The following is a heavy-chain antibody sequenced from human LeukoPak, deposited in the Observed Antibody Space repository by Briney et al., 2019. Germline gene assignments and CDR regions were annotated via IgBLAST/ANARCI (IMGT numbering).Heavy chain of an antibody. CDR1: GGSFSGYY. V-gene: IGHV4-34*01. J-gene: IGHJ4*02. CDR3: ARSSGWDGFDY. Sequence: PSETLSLTCGVSGGSFSGYYWNWLRQSPGKGLEWIGEINHSGSTNYNPSLKSRVTISVDTSKNQFSLKMSSVTAADTAVYYCARSSGWDGFDYWGQGTLVTVSS. D-gene: IGHD6-19*01. CDR2: INHSGST.